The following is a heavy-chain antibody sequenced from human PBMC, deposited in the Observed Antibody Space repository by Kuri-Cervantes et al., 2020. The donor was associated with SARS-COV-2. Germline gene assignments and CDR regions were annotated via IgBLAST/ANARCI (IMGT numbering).Heavy chain of an antibody. Sequence: GESLKISCAASGFTFSSYSMNWVRQAPGKGLEWVSSISSSSSYIYYADSVKGRFTISRDNAKNSLYLQMNSLRAEDTAVYYCARDLAGGHGSGSEFDYWGQGTLVTVSS. J-gene: IGHJ4*02. V-gene: IGHV3-21*01. CDR3: ARDLAGGHGSGSEFDY. CDR1: GFTFSSYS. CDR2: ISSSSSYI. D-gene: IGHD3-10*01.